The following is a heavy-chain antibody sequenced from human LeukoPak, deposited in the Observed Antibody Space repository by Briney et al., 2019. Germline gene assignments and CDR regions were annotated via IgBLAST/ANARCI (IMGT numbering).Heavy chain of an antibody. J-gene: IGHJ6*02. V-gene: IGHV1-24*01. CDR1: GYTLTELS. Sequence: GASVKVSCKVSGYTLTELSMHWVRQAPGKGVEWMGGFDPEDGETIYAQKFQGRVTMTENTSTDTAYMELSSLRSEDTAVYYCARHHDSSGYYYYYYYGMDVWGQGTTVTVSS. CDR3: ARHHDSSGYYYYYYYGMDV. CDR2: FDPEDGET. D-gene: IGHD3-22*01.